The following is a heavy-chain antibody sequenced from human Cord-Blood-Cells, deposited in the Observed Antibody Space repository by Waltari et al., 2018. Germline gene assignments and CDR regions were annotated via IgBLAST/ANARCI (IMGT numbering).Heavy chain of an antibody. Sequence: EVLLVVSGGVLVEPGGCLMRSCAASGSTLGSYSRNWVRQAPGKGLEWVSSISSSSSYIYYADSVKGRFTISRDNAKNSLYLQMNSLRAEDTAVYYCARGGGSGSYWGQGTLVTVSS. CDR2: ISSSSSYI. J-gene: IGHJ4*02. D-gene: IGHD3-10*01. CDR3: ARGGGSGSY. V-gene: IGHV3-21*01. CDR1: GSTLGSYS.